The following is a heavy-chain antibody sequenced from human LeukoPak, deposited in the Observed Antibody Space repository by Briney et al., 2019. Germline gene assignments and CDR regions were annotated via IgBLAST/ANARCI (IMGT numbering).Heavy chain of an antibody. CDR1: GFTFSSYG. J-gene: IGHJ4*02. CDR2: IWYDGSNK. CDR3: ARDHLSYYDFWSGYYTGYFDY. V-gene: IGHV3-33*01. D-gene: IGHD3-3*01. Sequence: HPGGSLRLSCAASGFTFSSYGMHWVRQAPGKGLEWVAVIWYDGSNKYYADSVKGRFTISRDNSKNTLYLQMNSLRAEDTAVYYCARDHLSYYDFWSGYYTGYFDYWGQGTLVTVSS.